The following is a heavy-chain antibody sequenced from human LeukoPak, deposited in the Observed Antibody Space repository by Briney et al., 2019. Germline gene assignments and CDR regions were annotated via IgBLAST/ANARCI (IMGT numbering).Heavy chain of an antibody. Sequence: GGSLRLSCAASGFTFLTYAMSWVRQAPGKGLQWVSXXRDSGASTSYTDSVKGRLPISRDNSKNTLYVQMNSLRAEDTAVYYCAKAGRSGWYPGWPFDIWGQGTMVTVSS. CDR3: AKAGRSGWYPGWPFDI. CDR2: XRDSGAST. J-gene: IGHJ3*02. CDR1: GFTFLTYA. V-gene: IGHV3-23*01. D-gene: IGHD6-19*01.